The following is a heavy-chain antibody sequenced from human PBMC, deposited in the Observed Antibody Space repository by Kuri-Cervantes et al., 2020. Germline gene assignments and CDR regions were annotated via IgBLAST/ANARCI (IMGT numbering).Heavy chain of an antibody. D-gene: IGHD3-22*01. CDR2: TSHNGGFK. Sequence: GESLKISCVASGFTFSDKAMHWVRQAPGKGLEWLAVTSHNGGFKFYADSVKGRFTISRHNSKNTLYLQMNSLRAEDTAVYYCARGGYSGYSKEYYFDYWGQGILVTVSS. CDR1: GFTFSDKA. J-gene: IGHJ4*02. CDR3: ARGGYSGYSKEYYFDY. V-gene: IGHV3-30*14.